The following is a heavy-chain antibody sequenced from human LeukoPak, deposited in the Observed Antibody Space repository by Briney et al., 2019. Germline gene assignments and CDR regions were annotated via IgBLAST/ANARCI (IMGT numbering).Heavy chain of an antibody. J-gene: IGHJ4*02. CDR1: GYTFTGYY. CDR3: AGDQTVTYYFVY. Sequence: ASLKVSCKASGYTFTGYYMHWVRQAPGQGLEWMGWINPNSGGTNYAQKFQGRVTMTRDTSISTAYMVLSRLRSDDTAVYYCAGDQTVTYYFVYWGQGTLVTVSS. V-gene: IGHV1-2*02. CDR2: INPNSGGT. D-gene: IGHD4-17*01.